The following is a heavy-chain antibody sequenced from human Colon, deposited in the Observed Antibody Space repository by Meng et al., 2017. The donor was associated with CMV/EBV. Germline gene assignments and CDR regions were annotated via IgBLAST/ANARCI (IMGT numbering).Heavy chain of an antibody. V-gene: IGHV3-30*02. CDR3: AKDWGRSAGYFGFLDQ. CDR2: ILFDGGDQ. D-gene: IGHD3-10*01. CDR1: GFTFSNHA. J-gene: IGHJ4*02. Sequence: GGSLRLSCVASGFTFSNHAMYWVRQAPGKGLEWLSFILFDGGDQHYSDSVKGRFTISRDNSRNKLYLQMNSLRPDDTAVYYCAKDWGRSAGYFGFLDQWGQGELVTVSS.